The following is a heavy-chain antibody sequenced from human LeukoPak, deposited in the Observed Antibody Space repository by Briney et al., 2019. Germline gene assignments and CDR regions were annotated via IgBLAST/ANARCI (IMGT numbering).Heavy chain of an antibody. V-gene: IGHV3-11*06. CDR3: ARDLSVSVTTKTHGGYYFDY. Sequence: GGSLRLSCAASGFTFSDYYMSWIRQAPGKGLEWVSYISSSSSYTNYADSVKGRFTISRDNAKNSLHLQMNSLRAEDTAVYYCARDLSVSVTTKTHGGYYFDYWGQGTLITVSS. CDR1: GFTFSDYY. CDR2: ISSSSSYT. J-gene: IGHJ4*02. D-gene: IGHD4-17*01.